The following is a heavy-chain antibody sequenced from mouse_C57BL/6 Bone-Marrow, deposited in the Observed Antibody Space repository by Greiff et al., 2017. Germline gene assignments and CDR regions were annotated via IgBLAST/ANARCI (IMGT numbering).Heavy chain of an antibody. CDR2: IRNKANGYTT. V-gene: IGHV7-3*01. J-gene: IGHJ2*01. CDR1: GFTFTDYY. CDR3: ARYRSHFDY. Sequence: EVMLVESGGGLVQPGGSLSLSCAASGFTFTDYYMSWVRQPPGKALEWLGFIRNKANGYTTEYSASVKGRFTISRDNSQSILYLQMNALRAEDSATYYCARYRSHFDYWGQGTTLTVSS.